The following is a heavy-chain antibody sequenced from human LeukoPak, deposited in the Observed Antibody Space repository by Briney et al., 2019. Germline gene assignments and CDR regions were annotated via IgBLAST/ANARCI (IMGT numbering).Heavy chain of an antibody. J-gene: IGHJ4*02. CDR1: GFSFSIYA. CDR2: LSANGGTT. Sequence: GGSLRLSCAASGFSFSIYAMSWVRQAPGKGLEWVSALSANGGTTYYAGSVKGRFTISRDNSKNMLYLQMNSLRAEDTAVYYCGKDKSGSLDCWGQGTLVTVSS. V-gene: IGHV3-23*01. D-gene: IGHD1-26*01. CDR3: GKDKSGSLDC.